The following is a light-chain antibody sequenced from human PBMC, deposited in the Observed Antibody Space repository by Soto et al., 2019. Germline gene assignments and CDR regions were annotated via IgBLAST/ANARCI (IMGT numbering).Light chain of an antibody. CDR2: GAS. CDR3: QQYNNWWT. J-gene: IGKJ1*01. V-gene: IGKV3-15*01. CDR1: QSVSSS. Sequence: EVVMTQSPATLSVSPGERATLSCRASQSVSSSLAWYQQKPGQAPRLLIYGASTRATGIPARFSGSGSETEFTLTISSVQSEDFAVYYCQQYNNWWTFGQGTKVEIK.